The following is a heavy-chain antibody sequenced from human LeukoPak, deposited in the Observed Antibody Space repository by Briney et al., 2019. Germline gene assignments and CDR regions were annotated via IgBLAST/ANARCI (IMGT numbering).Heavy chain of an antibody. CDR2: INHSGST. D-gene: IGHD2-21*02. V-gene: IGHV4-34*01. Sequence: AETLSLTCAVYGGSFSGYYWSWLRQPPGKGLEWIGEINHSGSTNYNPSLKSRVTISVDTSKNQFSLKLSSVTAADTAVYYCARGRDVVVTATHRFDPWGQGTLVTASS. CDR3: ARGRDVVVTATHRFDP. CDR1: GGSFSGYY. J-gene: IGHJ5*02.